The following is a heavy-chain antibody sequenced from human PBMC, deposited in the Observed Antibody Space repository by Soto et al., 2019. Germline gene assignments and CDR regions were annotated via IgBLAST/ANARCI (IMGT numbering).Heavy chain of an antibody. J-gene: IGHJ6*02. CDR2: ISGSGGST. V-gene: IGHV3-23*01. CDR1: GFTFSSYA. Sequence: GGSLRLSCAASGFTFSSYAMSWVRQAPGKGLEWVSAISGSGGSTYYADSVKGRFTISRDNSKNTLYLQMNSLRAEDTAVYYCAKVTRYCTNGVCRTEYYYYGMDVWGQGTTVTVSS. CDR3: AKVTRYCTNGVCRTEYYYYGMDV. D-gene: IGHD2-8*01.